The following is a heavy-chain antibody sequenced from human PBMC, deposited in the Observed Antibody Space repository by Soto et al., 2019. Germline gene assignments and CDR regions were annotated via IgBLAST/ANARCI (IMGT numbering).Heavy chain of an antibody. CDR3: RVWDGDASFYYYYGMDV. Sequence: TDTLSITSTTSSDSISNMSYYWGLIRQPPGKGLEWIGSIYYSGSTYYNPSLKSRVTISVDTSKNQFSLKLSSVTAADTAVYYCRVWDGDASFYYYYGMDVWGQGTTVT. CDR1: SDSISNMSYY. D-gene: IGHD4-17*01. V-gene: IGHV4-39*01. CDR2: IYYSGST. J-gene: IGHJ6*02.